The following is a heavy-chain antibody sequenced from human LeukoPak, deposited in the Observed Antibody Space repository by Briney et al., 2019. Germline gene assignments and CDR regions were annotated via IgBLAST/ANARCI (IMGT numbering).Heavy chain of an antibody. CDR2: ISAYNGNT. CDR3: ATAFRGRKYFDWLLGRLLPFDY. Sequence: ASVKVSCKASGYTFTSYGISWVRQAPGQGLEWMGWISAYNGNTNYAQKFQGRVTMTRDTSISTAYMELSRLRSDDTAVYYCATAFRGRKYFDWLLGRLLPFDYWGQGTLVTVSS. V-gene: IGHV1-18*01. CDR1: GYTFTSYG. J-gene: IGHJ4*02. D-gene: IGHD3-9*01.